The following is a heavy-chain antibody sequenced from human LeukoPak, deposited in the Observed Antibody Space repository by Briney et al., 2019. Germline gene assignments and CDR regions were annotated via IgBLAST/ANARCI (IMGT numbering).Heavy chain of an antibody. CDR2: ISGSGGST. CDR3: AKRGLTMVRGVIHWYFDL. CDR1: GFTFSSYA. D-gene: IGHD3-10*01. Sequence: QSGGSLRLSCAASGFTFSSYAMSWVRQAPGKGLEWVSAISGSGGSTYYADSVKGRFTISRDNSKNTLYLQMNSLRAEDTAVYYCAKRGLTMVRGVIHWYFDLWGRGTLVTVSS. V-gene: IGHV3-23*01. J-gene: IGHJ2*01.